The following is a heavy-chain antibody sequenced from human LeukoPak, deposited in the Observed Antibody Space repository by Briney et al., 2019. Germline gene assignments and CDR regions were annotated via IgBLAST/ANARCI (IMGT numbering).Heavy chain of an antibody. Sequence: GRSLRLSCAASGFTFSHYGIHWVRQTPGKWLEWVAAISSDGIKEHYPDSVKGRFTISRDNSKSTLYLQMNSLRADDTALYYCAREGHYDILTGYSPLEYYFYYMDVWGKGTTVTVSS. J-gene: IGHJ6*03. CDR1: GFTFSHYG. CDR2: ISSDGIKE. D-gene: IGHD3-9*01. V-gene: IGHV3-30*04. CDR3: AREGHYDILTGYSPLEYYFYYMDV.